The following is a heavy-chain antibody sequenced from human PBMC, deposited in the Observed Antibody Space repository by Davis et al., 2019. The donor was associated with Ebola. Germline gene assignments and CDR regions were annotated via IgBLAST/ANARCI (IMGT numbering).Heavy chain of an antibody. CDR1: GGSFSGYY. CDR3: ARGRHSSSWYRGWYYYYGMDV. CDR2: INHSGST. D-gene: IGHD6-13*01. V-gene: IGHV4-34*01. J-gene: IGHJ6*02. Sequence: MPGGSLRLSCAVYGGSFSGYYWSWIRQPPGKGLEWIGEINHSGSTNYNPSLKSRVTISVDTSKNQFSLKLSSVTAADTAVYYCARGRHSSSWYRGWYYYYGMDVWGQGTTVTVSS.